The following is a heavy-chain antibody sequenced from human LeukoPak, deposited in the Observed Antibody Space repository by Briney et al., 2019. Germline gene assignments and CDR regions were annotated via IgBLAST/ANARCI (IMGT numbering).Heavy chain of an antibody. CDR1: GFTFSSYS. D-gene: IGHD3-16*02. CDR2: ISSSGSYI. J-gene: IGHJ4*02. V-gene: IGHV3-21*01. CDR3: ARRRAIGGIDY. Sequence: PGGSLRLSCAAPGFTFSSYSMNWVRQAPGKGLEWVSSISSSGSYIYYADSVKGRFTISRDNAKNSLYLQMNSLRAEDTAVYYCARRRAIGGIDYWGQGTLVTVSS.